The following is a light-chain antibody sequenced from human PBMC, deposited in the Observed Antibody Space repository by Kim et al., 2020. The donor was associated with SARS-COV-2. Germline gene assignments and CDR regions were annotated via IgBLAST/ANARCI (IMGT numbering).Light chain of an antibody. Sequence: SYELTQPPSVSVAPGKTARITCGGHNIGSKSVHWYQQKPGQAPVLVIYYDSDRPSGIPERFSGSNSGNTATLTISRVEAGDEADYYCQVWDSSTDHPVFGGGTQLTVL. CDR3: QVWDSSTDHPV. CDR2: YDS. CDR1: NIGSKS. V-gene: IGLV3-21*04. J-gene: IGLJ2*01.